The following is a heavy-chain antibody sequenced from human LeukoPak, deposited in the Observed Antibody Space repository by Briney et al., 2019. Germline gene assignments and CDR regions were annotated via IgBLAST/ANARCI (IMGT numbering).Heavy chain of an antibody. Sequence: HGESLQISCKGSGYSFTSYWIGWVRQMPGKGLEWMGIIYPGDSDTRYSPSFQGQVTISADKSTSTAYLQWSSLKASDTAMYYCARSEVWTTDFDYWGQGTLVTVSS. D-gene: IGHD3/OR15-3a*01. V-gene: IGHV5-51*01. CDR3: ARSEVWTTDFDY. CDR1: GYSFTSYW. CDR2: IYPGDSDT. J-gene: IGHJ4*02.